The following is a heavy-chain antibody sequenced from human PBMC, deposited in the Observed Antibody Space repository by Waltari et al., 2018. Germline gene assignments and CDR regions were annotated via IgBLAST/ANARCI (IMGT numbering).Heavy chain of an antibody. Sequence: QVQLVQSGAEVKKPGASVKVSCKASGYTFTGYYMHWVRQAPGQGLEWMGWINPYSGGTNYAQKFQGRVTMTRDASISTAYMELSRLRSDDTAVYYCAREVVVITNWFDPWGQGTLVTVSS. D-gene: IGHD3-22*01. J-gene: IGHJ5*02. V-gene: IGHV1-2*02. CDR1: GYTFTGYY. CDR2: INPYSGGT. CDR3: AREVVVITNWFDP.